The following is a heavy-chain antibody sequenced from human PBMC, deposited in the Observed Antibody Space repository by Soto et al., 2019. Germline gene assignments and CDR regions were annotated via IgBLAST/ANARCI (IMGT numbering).Heavy chain of an antibody. CDR2: IYYSGST. D-gene: IGHD2-15*01. CDR3: ARAELSGGTMTYYNYGMDV. CDR1: GGSISSYY. V-gene: IGHV4-59*01. Sequence: PSETLSLTCTVSGGSISSYYWSWIRQPPGKGLEWIGYIYYSGSTNYNPSLKSRVTISVDTSKNQFSLKLSSVTAADTAVYYCARAELSGGTMTYYNYGMDVWGQGTTVTVSS. J-gene: IGHJ6*02.